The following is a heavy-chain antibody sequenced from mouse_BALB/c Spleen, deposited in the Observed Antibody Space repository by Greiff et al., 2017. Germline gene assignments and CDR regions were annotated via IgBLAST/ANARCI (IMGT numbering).Heavy chain of an antibody. CDR3: ARDYYGSWFAY. V-gene: IGHV1-69*02. CDR2: IDPSDSET. Sequence: VQLQQPGAELVKPGAPVKLSCKASGYTFTSYWMNWVKQRPGRGLEWIGRIDPSDSETHYNQKFKDKATLTVDKSSSTAYIQLSSLTSEDSAVYYCARDYYGSWFAYWGQGTLVTVSA. D-gene: IGHD1-1*01. CDR1: GYTFTSYW. J-gene: IGHJ3*01.